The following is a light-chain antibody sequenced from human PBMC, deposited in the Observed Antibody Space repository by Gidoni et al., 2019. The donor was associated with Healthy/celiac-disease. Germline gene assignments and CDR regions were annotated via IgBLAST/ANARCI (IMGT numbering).Light chain of an antibody. CDR3: QQYGSWIT. J-gene: IGKJ5*01. CDR1: QRVSSSY. V-gene: IGKV3-20*01. Sequence: IVFTQSPGPLSLSPGERATLSCRASQRVSSSYLAWYQQKPGQAPRLLIYGASSRATGIPDRFSGSGSGTDFTLTISRLEPEDFAVYYCQQYGSWITFGQGTRLEIK. CDR2: GAS.